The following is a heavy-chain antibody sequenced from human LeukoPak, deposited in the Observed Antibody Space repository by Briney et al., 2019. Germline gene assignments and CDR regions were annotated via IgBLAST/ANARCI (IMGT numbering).Heavy chain of an antibody. CDR1: GGSISSYY. V-gene: IGHV4-59*01. Sequence: PETLSLTCTVSGGSISSYYWSWIRQPPGKGLEWIGYIYYSGSTNYNPSLKSRVTITVDTSKNQFSLKLSSVTAADTAVYYCARGGRNYDILTGYFDYWGQGTLVTVSS. J-gene: IGHJ4*02. CDR2: IYYSGST. CDR3: ARGGRNYDILTGYFDY. D-gene: IGHD3-9*01.